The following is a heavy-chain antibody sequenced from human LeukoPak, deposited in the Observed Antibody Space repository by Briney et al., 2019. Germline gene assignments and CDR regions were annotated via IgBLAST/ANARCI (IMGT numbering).Heavy chain of an antibody. V-gene: IGHV1-18*01. CDR2: ISAYNGNT. CDR3: PRGEEYSSGWGKY. Sequence: ASVKVSCKASGYTFTSCDISWVRQAPGQGLEWMGWISAYNGNTNYAQKIRGRVTMTTDTSTSTAYMELRSLRSHDAAVYYCPRGEEYSSGWGKYWGQGTLVTVSS. J-gene: IGHJ4*02. D-gene: IGHD6-19*01. CDR1: GYTFTSCD.